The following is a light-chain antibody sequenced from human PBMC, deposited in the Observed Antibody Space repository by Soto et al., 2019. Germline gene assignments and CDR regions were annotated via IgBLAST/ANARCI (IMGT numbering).Light chain of an antibody. CDR2: KAS. CDR1: QTINSW. J-gene: IGKJ2*01. CDR3: QQYNSYAYT. V-gene: IGKV1-5*03. Sequence: DIQMTQSPSTLSASVGDRVTITCRASQTINSWLAWYQQKPGKAPNLLIYKASTLESGVPSRFSGSGSGTEFTLTISSLQPDDFGTYYCQQYNSYAYTFGQGTKLEIK.